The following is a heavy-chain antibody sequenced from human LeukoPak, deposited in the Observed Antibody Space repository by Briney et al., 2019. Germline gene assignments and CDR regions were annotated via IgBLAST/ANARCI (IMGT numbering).Heavy chain of an antibody. Sequence: GGSLRLSCAASGFTFSSYSMNWVRQAPGKGLEWVSSISSSSSYIYYADSVKGRFTISRDNAKNSLYLQMNSLRAEDTAVYYCARVQLRGYYSFDYWGQGTLVTVSS. CDR2: ISSSSSYI. J-gene: IGHJ4*02. D-gene: IGHD3-22*01. CDR3: ARVQLRGYYSFDY. CDR1: GFTFSSYS. V-gene: IGHV3-21*01.